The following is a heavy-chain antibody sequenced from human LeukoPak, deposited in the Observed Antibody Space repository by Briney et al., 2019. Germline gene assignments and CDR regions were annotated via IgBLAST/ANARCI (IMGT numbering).Heavy chain of an antibody. CDR1: GFTFSSYA. V-gene: IGHV3-23*01. J-gene: IGHJ4*02. Sequence: WGSLRLSCAASGFTFSSYAMNWVRQTPGKGLEWVSVISGPGTITSYADSVKGRFTISRDNPTNTLYLQMNGLKAEDTAIYYCTKDRVPGSTPKMDSWGQGTLVTVSS. D-gene: IGHD1-7*01. CDR2: ISGPGTIT. CDR3: TKDRVPGSTPKMDS.